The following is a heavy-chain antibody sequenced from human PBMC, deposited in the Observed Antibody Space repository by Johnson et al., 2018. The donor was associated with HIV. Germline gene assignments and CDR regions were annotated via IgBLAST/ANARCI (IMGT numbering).Heavy chain of an antibody. CDR2: ISSDGSNK. CDR3: ARDRYYDSSGSHAFDI. Sequence: QEQLVESGGGVVQPGRSLRLSCAASGFTFSSYAMHWVRQAPGKGLEWVAVISSDGSNKYYADSVKGRFTISRDNSKNTLYLQMNSLRAEDTAVYYCARDRYYDSSGSHAFDIWGQGTMVTVSS. D-gene: IGHD3-22*01. J-gene: IGHJ3*02. V-gene: IGHV3-30-3*01. CDR1: GFTFSSYA.